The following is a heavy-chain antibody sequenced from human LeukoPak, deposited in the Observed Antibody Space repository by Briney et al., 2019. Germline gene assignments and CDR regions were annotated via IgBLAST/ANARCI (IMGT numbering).Heavy chain of an antibody. Sequence: SVKVSCKASGGTFSSYAISWVRQAPGQGLEWMGRIIPVLDIANYGQKFQGRVTITADKSTSTAYMELSSLRSEDTAVYYCARSSSSPRGFDYWGQGTLVTVSS. D-gene: IGHD6-6*01. CDR2: IIPVLDIA. CDR3: ARSSSSPRGFDY. V-gene: IGHV1-69*04. J-gene: IGHJ4*02. CDR1: GGTFSSYA.